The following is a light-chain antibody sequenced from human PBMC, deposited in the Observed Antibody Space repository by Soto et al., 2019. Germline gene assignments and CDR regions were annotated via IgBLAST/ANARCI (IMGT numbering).Light chain of an antibody. CDR1: NSDVGRYDY. J-gene: IGLJ1*01. CDR2: EVT. V-gene: IGLV2-14*01. CDR3: SSYAAGSSYV. Sequence: SVLTQPASVSGSPGQSITISCTGTNSDVGRYDYVSWYQQYPGKAPKLMIYEVTNRPSGVSDRFSGSKSGNTASLTISGLQAEDEADYYCSSYAAGSSYVFGTGTKLTVL.